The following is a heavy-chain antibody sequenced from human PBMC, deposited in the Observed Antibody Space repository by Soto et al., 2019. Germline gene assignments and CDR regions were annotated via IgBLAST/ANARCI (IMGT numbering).Heavy chain of an antibody. CDR3: ANRHLN. CDR2: IYSGGST. Sequence: TGGSLRLSCAASGVTVSSNYMSWVRQAPGKGLEWVSVIYSGGSTYYADSVKGRFTISRDNAKNSLYLQMDSLRVEDTAVYYCANRHLNWGQGTMVTVSS. J-gene: IGHJ4*02. V-gene: IGHV3-53*01. CDR1: GVTVSSNY.